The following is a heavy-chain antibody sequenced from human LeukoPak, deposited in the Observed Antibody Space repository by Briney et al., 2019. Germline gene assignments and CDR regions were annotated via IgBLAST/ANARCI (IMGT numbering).Heavy chain of an antibody. Sequence: SETLSLTCAVYGGSFSGYYWSWIRQPPGKGLEWIGEINHRGGTNYNPSLKSRVTISVDRSKNQFSLKLSSVTAADTAVYYCASSITMVRGYAFDIWGQGTMVTVSS. CDR3: ASSITMVRGYAFDI. D-gene: IGHD3-10*01. CDR2: INHRGGT. J-gene: IGHJ3*02. V-gene: IGHV4-34*01. CDR1: GGSFSGYY.